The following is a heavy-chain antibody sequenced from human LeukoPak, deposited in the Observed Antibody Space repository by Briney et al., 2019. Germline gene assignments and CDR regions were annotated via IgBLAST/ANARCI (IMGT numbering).Heavy chain of an antibody. V-gene: IGHV1-69*05. CDR1: GGTFSSYA. CDR3: ASIVVVPAAWSPSAFDI. J-gene: IGHJ3*02. CDR2: IIPIFGTA. D-gene: IGHD2-2*01. Sequence: ASVKVSCKASGGTFSSYAISWVRQAPGQGLEWMGGIIPIFGTANYAQKFQGRVTITTDESTSTAYMELSSLRSEDTAVYYCASIVVVPAAWSPSAFDIWGQGTMVTVSS.